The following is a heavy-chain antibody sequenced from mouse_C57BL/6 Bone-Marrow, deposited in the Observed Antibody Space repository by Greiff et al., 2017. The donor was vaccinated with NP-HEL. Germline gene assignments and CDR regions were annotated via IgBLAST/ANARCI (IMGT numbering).Heavy chain of an antibody. V-gene: IGHV5-4*01. D-gene: IGHD1-1*02. CDR3: AREGGYWCNYFDY. J-gene: IGHJ2*01. CDR1: GFTFSSYA. Sequence: DVMLVESGGGLVKPGGSLKLSCAASGFTFSSYAMSWVRQTPEKRLEWVATISDGGSYTYYPDNVKGRFTISRDNAKNNLYLQMSHLKSEDTAMYYCAREGGYWCNYFDYWGQGTTLTVSS. CDR2: ISDGGSYT.